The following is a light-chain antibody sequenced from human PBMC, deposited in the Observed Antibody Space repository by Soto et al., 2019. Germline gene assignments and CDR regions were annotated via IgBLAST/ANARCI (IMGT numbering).Light chain of an antibody. J-gene: IGKJ5*01. CDR3: QQYHTSSIT. CDR2: KAS. Sequence: DIQMTQSPSTLAGSVGDRVTSTCRASQTISSWLAWYQQKPGKAPKLLIYKASSLESGVPSRFSGSGSGTEFTLSIDSLQPDDFATYYCQQYHTSSITFGQGTRLEIK. CDR1: QTISSW. V-gene: IGKV1-5*03.